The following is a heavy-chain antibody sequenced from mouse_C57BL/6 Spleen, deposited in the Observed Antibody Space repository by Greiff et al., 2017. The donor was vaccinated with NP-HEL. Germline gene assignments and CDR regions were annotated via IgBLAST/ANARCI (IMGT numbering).Heavy chain of an antibody. CDR3: ARGDYYGSSPWFDY. J-gene: IGHJ2*01. Sequence: VQLQQPGAELVKPGASVKLSCKASGYTFTSYWMHWVKRRPGQGLEWIGMIHPNSGSTNYNEKFKSKATLTVDKSSSTAYMQLSSLTSEDSAVYYCARGDYYGSSPWFDYWGQGTTLTVSS. V-gene: IGHV1-64*01. CDR2: IHPNSGST. D-gene: IGHD1-1*01. CDR1: GYTFTSYW.